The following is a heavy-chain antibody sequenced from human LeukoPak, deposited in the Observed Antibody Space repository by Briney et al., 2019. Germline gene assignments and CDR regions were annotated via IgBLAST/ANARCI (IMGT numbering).Heavy chain of an antibody. Sequence: GGSLRLSCAASGFTFSDYYMSWIRQAPGKGLEWVSYTSSSGSTIYYADSVKGRFTISRDNAKNSLYLQMNSLRAEDTAVYYCARMDRLYSSSWFDYWGQGTLVTVSS. CDR2: TSSSGSTI. V-gene: IGHV3-11*04. D-gene: IGHD6-13*01. CDR3: ARMDRLYSSSWFDY. J-gene: IGHJ5*01. CDR1: GFTFSDYY.